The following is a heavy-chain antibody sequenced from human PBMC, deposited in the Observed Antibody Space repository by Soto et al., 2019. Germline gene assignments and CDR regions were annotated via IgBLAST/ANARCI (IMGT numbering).Heavy chain of an antibody. V-gene: IGHV3-33*01. D-gene: IGHD6-13*01. CDR1: GFTFSSYG. J-gene: IGHJ5*02. Sequence: QVQLVESGGGVVQPGRSLRLSCAASGFTFSSYGMHWVRQAPGKGLEWVAVIWYDGSNKYYADSVKGRFTISRDNSKNTLYRQRNRLRAEDTAVYYCARTGGIAAAGTSGWFDPWGQGTLVTVSS. CDR3: ARTGGIAAAGTSGWFDP. CDR2: IWYDGSNK.